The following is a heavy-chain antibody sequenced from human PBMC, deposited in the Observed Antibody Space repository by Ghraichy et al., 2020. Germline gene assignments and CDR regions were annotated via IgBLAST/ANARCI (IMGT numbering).Heavy chain of an antibody. CDR3: ARDTSGWYELDY. CDR1: GYTPFTGYN. D-gene: IGHD6-19*01. CDR2: INPNSGDT. Sequence: VKVSCKASGYTPFTGYNLQWVRQAPGKGLEWMGRINPNSGDTEYAQMFQGRVTLTRDTSITTAYMELSRLTSDDTATYFCARDTSGWYELDYWGQGTLVSVSS. J-gene: IGHJ4*02. V-gene: IGHV1-2*06.